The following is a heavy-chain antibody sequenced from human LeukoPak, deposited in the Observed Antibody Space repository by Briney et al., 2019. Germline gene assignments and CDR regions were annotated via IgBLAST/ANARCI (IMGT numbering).Heavy chain of an antibody. CDR2: IKQDGSEK. J-gene: IGHJ6*03. CDR1: GFTSSSYW. Sequence: GGSLRLSRAASGFTSSSYWMSWVRQAPGKGPEWVANIKQDGSEKYYVDSVKGRFTISRDNAKNSLYLQMNSLRAEDTAVYYCARWKGYCSSTSCYYYYYYMDVWGKGTTVTAPS. V-gene: IGHV3-7*02. CDR3: ARWKGYCSSTSCYYYYYYMDV. D-gene: IGHD2-2*01.